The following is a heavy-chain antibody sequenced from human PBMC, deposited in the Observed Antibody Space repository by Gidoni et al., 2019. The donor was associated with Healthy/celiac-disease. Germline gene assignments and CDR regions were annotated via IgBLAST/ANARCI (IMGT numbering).Heavy chain of an antibody. V-gene: IGHV4-39*01. CDR1: GGSISSSSYY. J-gene: IGHJ4*02. CDR3: ARINILTGYLI. Sequence: QLQLQESGPGLVKPSETLSLTCPVSGGSISSSSYYWGWIRQPPGTGREWFGSIYYSGSTYYNPSLKSRVTISVDTSKNQFSLKLSSVTAADTAVYYCARINILTGYLIWGQGTLVTVSS. D-gene: IGHD3-9*01. CDR2: IYYSGST.